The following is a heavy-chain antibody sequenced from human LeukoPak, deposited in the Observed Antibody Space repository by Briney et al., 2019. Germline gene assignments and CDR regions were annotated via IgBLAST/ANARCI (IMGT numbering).Heavy chain of an antibody. CDR1: GDSISTYY. J-gene: IGHJ4*02. CDR3: ARDQGFEIEC. CDR2: IHSTGGT. Sequence: SETLSLTCTVSGDSISTYYLSWIRQPAGKGLEWIGRIHSTGGTNYNTSLRSRVTMSVDASRTQFSLTLRSVTAADTAVYYCARDQGFEIECWGQGTLVTVSS. V-gene: IGHV4-4*07.